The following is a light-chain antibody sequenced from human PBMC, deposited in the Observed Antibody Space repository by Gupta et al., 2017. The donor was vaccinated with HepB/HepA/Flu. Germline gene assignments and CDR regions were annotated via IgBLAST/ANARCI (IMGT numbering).Light chain of an antibody. CDR1: QGISNF. Sequence: DGQLTQPPSLLSASVRDRVTITCRASQGISNFLAWYQQKPGNAPELLLSAASTLHFGVPSRFSGSGSGTEFTLTIISLEPEDFATYYCQQLHMFPPWSFGQGTRVEIK. CDR2: AAS. J-gene: IGKJ1*01. V-gene: IGKV1-9*01. CDR3: QQLHMFPPWS.